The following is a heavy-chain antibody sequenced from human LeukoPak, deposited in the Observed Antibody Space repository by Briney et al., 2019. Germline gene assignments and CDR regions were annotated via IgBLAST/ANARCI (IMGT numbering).Heavy chain of an antibody. CDR3: ARVVLDHYYDSSGYLGTLDY. Sequence: GASVKVSCKASGYTFTNYGISWVRQAPGQGLEWMGWINTYNGNTNYAQKFQGRVTMTTGTSTSTAYMELRSLRSDDTAVYYCARVVLDHYYDSSGYLGTLDYWGQGTLVTVSS. D-gene: IGHD3-22*01. V-gene: IGHV1-18*01. J-gene: IGHJ4*02. CDR1: GYTFTNYG. CDR2: INTYNGNT.